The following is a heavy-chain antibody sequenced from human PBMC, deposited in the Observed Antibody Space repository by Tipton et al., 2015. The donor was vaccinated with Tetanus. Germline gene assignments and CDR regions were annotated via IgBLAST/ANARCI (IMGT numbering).Heavy chain of an antibody. CDR1: GGSVSSGGYY. Sequence: TLSLTCTVSGGSVSSGGYYWGWIRQHPGKGLEWLGYIYYSGNTYYNPSLKGRITMSVDASKNQFSLNVSSVTAADTAVYYCARGPLENEGYFDSWGQGILVTVTA. D-gene: IGHD1-1*01. CDR3: ARGPLENEGYFDS. V-gene: IGHV4-31*03. CDR2: IYYSGNT. J-gene: IGHJ4*02.